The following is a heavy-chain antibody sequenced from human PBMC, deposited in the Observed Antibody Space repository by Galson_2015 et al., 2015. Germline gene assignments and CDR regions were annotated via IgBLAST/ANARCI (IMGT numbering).Heavy chain of an antibody. J-gene: IGHJ3*02. CDR2: ISSSGSTI. D-gene: IGHD2-15*01. V-gene: IGHV3-11*01. CDR3: ARVWGADCSGGSCYSLPDAFDI. CDR1: GFIFSDYY. Sequence: SLRLSCAASGFIFSDYYMNWVRQAPGKGLEWVSYISSSGSTIYYADSVKGRFTISRDNAKNSLYLQMNSLRAEDTAVYYCARVWGADCSGGSCYSLPDAFDIWGQGTMVTVSS.